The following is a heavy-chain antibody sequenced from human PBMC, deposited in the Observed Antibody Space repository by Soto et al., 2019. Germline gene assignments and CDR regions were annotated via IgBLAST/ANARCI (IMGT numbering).Heavy chain of an antibody. CDR2: IWYDGSNK. Sequence: QVQLVESGGGVVQPGRSLRLSCAASGFTFSSYGMHWVRKAPGKGLEWVAVIWYDGSNKYYADSVKGRFTISRDNSKNTLYLQMNSLRAEDTAVYYCAREAIQGYYGMDVWGQGTTVTVSS. CDR3: AREAIQGYYGMDV. CDR1: GFTFSSYG. J-gene: IGHJ6*02. V-gene: IGHV3-33*01.